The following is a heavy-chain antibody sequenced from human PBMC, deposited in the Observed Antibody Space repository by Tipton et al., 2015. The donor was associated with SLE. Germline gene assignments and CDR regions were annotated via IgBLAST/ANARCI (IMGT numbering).Heavy chain of an antibody. CDR2: IYYSGST. V-gene: IGHV4-59*01. CDR3: ARLEEEVAFDI. CDR1: GGSITSNY. D-gene: IGHD6-6*01. J-gene: IGHJ3*02. Sequence: TLSLTCTVSGGSITSNYWSRIRQSPGKGLEWIGYIYYSGSTNYNPPLTSRVTISVDTSKNQFSLRLSSVTAGDTAVYYCARLEEEVAFDIWGQGTMVTVSS.